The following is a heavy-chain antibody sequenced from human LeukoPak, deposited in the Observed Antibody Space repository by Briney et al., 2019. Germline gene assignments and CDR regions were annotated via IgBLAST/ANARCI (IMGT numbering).Heavy chain of an antibody. V-gene: IGHV5-51*01. CDR1: GYTFTTYW. CDR2: IYPGDSDT. CDR3: ARHSFPMTTGYFDS. D-gene: IGHD4-17*01. J-gene: IGHJ4*02. Sequence: GESLKIYCKASGYTFTTYWIDWLRQMPGKGLEWMGIIYPGDSDTRYSPSFQGQITISVDKSINTAYLQWSSLKASDTAMYYCARHSFPMTTGYFDSWGQGSLVTVSS.